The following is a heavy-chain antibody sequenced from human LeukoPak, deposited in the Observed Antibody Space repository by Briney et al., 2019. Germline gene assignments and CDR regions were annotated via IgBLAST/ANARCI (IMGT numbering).Heavy chain of an antibody. J-gene: IGHJ4*02. CDR1: GYTFTRYY. D-gene: IGHD1-26*01. V-gene: IGHV1-46*01. CDR3: AREPPPSYSGGREYYFDY. CDR2: INPSGGST. Sequence: ASVKVSFKASGYTFTRYYIHLVRQAPGQGLEWMGIINPSGGSTSYAQKFRDRLTMTRDTSTSTLYMELSSLRSEDTAVYYCAREPPPSYSGGREYYFDYWGQGTLVTVSS.